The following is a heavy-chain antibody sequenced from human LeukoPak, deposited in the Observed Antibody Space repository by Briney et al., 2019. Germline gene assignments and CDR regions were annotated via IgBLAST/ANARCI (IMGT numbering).Heavy chain of an antibody. CDR3: AKGDY. V-gene: IGHV3-30*02. J-gene: IGHJ4*02. Sequence: GGSLRLSCAASAFTFTNYDFHWVRQAPGKGLEWVAVIRHDGSDKYYADSVKGRFTISRDNSKNTLYLQMNSLRAEDTAVYYCAKGDYWGQGTPVTVSS. CDR2: IRHDGSDK. CDR1: AFTFTNYD.